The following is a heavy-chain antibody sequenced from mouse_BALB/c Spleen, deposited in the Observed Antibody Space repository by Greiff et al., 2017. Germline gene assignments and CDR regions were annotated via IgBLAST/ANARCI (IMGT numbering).Heavy chain of an antibody. CDR2: IYPGNSDT. CDR1: GYTFTSYW. J-gene: IGHJ4*01. Sequence: EVQLQQSGTVLARPGASVKMSCKASGYTFTSYWMHWVKQRPGQGLEWIGAIYPGNSDTSYNQKFKGKAKLTAVTSTSTAYMELSSLTNEDSAVYYCTRGVNGNYGFYYAMDYWGQGTSVTVSS. CDR3: TRGVNGNYGFYYAMDY. D-gene: IGHD2-1*01. V-gene: IGHV1-5*01.